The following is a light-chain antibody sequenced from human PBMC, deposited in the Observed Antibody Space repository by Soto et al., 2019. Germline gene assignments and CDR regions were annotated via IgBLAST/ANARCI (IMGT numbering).Light chain of an antibody. J-gene: IGKJ2*01. CDR1: QSITTY. CDR3: QQSYSRPYT. CDR2: AAS. Sequence: DIQMTQSPSSLSASVGDRVTITCRTSQSITTYLNWYQQKPGKAPKLLIYAASRLQSGVPSRFSGAGSGTDCTLTISSLQPEDFATYFCQQSYSRPYTFGQGTKLEIK. V-gene: IGKV1-39*01.